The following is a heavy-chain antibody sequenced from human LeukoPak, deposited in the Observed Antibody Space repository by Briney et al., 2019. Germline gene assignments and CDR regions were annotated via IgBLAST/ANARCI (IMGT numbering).Heavy chain of an antibody. D-gene: IGHD2-2*01. J-gene: IGHJ5*02. CDR3: AGEYSSSWFGGWFDP. Sequence: GGSLRLSCAASGFSFSSYSMNWVRQAPGKGLEGVSYISSSSSTIYYADSVKGRFTIPRDNAKKSLYLQMNSLRDEDTAVYYCAGEYSSSWFGGWFDPWGQGTLVTVSS. V-gene: IGHV3-48*02. CDR1: GFSFSSYS. CDR2: ISSSSSTI.